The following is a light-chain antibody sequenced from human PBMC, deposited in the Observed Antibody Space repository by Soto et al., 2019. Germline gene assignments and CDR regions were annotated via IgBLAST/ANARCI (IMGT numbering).Light chain of an antibody. Sequence: EIVLKQSPDTLSLSPGERATLSCRASQSVRSNYLAWYQQKPGQAPRFLIYDASSRATGIPDRFSGSGSGTDFTLTISRLEPGDFAVYYCPQYGSTPLTFGGGTKGDIK. CDR1: QSVRSNY. V-gene: IGKV3-20*01. CDR3: PQYGSTPLT. J-gene: IGKJ4*01. CDR2: DAS.